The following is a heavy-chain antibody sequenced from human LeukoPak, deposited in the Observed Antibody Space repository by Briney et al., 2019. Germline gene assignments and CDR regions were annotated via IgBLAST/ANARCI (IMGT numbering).Heavy chain of an antibody. CDR2: ISSSGSTI. CDR3: ARVPGYYDSSGYRRGDVAFDI. CDR1: GFTFSSYE. V-gene: IGHV3-48*03. J-gene: IGHJ3*02. D-gene: IGHD3-22*01. Sequence: GGSLRLSCAASGFTFSSYEMNWVRQAPGKGLEWVSYISSSGSTIYYADSVKGRFTISRDNAENSLYLQMNSLRAEDTAVYYCARVPGYYDSSGYRRGDVAFDIWGQGTMVTVSS.